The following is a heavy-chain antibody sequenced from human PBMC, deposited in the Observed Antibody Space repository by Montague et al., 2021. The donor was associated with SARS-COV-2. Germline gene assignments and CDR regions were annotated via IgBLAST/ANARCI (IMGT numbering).Heavy chain of an antibody. CDR2: INHSANT. V-gene: IGHV4-34*01. D-gene: IGHD3-10*01. CDR3: ASGIYPSGSYYNRYYYGSNI. J-gene: IGHJ6*02. Sequence: SETLSLTCAVYGGSLSGYYWSWIRQPPEKGLEWIGEINHSANTKYNPSLKSPVTISIDTSKNQFSLKMTSVTAADTATYYCASGIYPSGSYYNRYYYGSNIWGPGTTVIASS. CDR1: GGSLSGYY.